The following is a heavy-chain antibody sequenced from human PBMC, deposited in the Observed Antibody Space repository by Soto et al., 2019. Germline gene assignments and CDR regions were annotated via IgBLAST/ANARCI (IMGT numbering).Heavy chain of an antibody. D-gene: IGHD6-19*01. CDR1: GYTFTSYG. CDR3: ARESSGIAVAGGGGYYYYYGMDV. J-gene: IGHJ6*02. CDR2: ISAYNGNT. Sequence: ASVKVSCKASGYTFTSYGISWVQQAPGQGLEWMGWISAYNGNTNYAQKLQGRVTMTTDTSTSTAYMELRSLRSDDTAVYYCARESSGIAVAGGGGYYYYYGMDVWGQGTTVTVSS. V-gene: IGHV1-18*04.